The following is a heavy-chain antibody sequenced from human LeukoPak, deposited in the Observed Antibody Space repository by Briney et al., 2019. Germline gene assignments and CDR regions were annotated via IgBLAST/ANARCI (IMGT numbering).Heavy chain of an antibody. D-gene: IGHD2-2*01. CDR3: VSFYETY. Sequence: GGSLRLSCAASGDYWMHWVRQAPGKGLVWVSHINSDGSWTSYADSVKGRFTISKDNAKNTVYLQMNNLRAEDTAVYYCVSFYETYWGRGTLVTVSS. V-gene: IGHV3-74*01. J-gene: IGHJ4*02. CDR1: GDYW. CDR2: INSDGSWT.